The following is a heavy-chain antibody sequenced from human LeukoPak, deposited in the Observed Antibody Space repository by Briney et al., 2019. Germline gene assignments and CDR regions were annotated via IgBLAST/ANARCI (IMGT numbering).Heavy chain of an antibody. CDR1: GFTFSSYA. D-gene: IGHD5-18*01. CDR2: ISGSGGST. V-gene: IGHV3-23*01. Sequence: GGSLRLSCAASGFTFSSYAMNWVRQAPGKGLEWVSAISGSGGSTYYADSVKGRFTTSRDNSKNTLYLQMNSLRAEDTAVYYCAKDAAYSYAIYYFDYWGQGTLVTVSS. J-gene: IGHJ4*02. CDR3: AKDAAYSYAIYYFDY.